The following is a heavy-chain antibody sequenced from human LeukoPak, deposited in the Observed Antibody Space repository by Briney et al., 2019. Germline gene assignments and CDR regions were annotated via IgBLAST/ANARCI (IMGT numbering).Heavy chain of an antibody. CDR3: ALELVVPAALERLNAFDI. CDR1: GGSFSGFR. Sequence: PSETLSLTCAVPGGSFSGFRWHWIRQPPGKGPEWIGEINHSGGTTYNPSLKSRVTISVDTSKIQFSLNLTSVTAADTAVYYCALELVVPAALERLNAFDIWGHETMVTVSS. CDR2: INHSGGT. J-gene: IGHJ3*02. V-gene: IGHV4-34*01. D-gene: IGHD2-2*01.